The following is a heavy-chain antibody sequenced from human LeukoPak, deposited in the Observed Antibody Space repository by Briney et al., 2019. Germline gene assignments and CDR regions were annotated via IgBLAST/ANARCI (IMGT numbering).Heavy chain of an antibody. D-gene: IGHD2-2*02. J-gene: IGHJ4*02. V-gene: IGHV3-48*03. CDR2: ISSSGSTI. CDR3: ARYCSSTSCYRGLGY. CDR1: GFTFSSCE. Sequence: GGSLRLSCAASGFTFSSCEMNWVRQAPGKGLEWVSYISSSGSTIYYADSVKGRFTISRDNAKNSLYLQMNSLRAEDTAVYYCARYCSSTSCYRGLGYWGQGTLVTVSS.